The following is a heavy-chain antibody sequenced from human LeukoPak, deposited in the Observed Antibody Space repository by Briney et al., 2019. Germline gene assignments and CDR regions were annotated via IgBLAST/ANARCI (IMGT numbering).Heavy chain of an antibody. CDR3: ARVHPRDGSGVGFDY. Sequence: ASVKVSCKASGYTFTGYYMHWVRQAPGQGLEWMGWINPNSGGTNYAQKFQGWVTMTRDTSISTAYMELSRLRSDDTAVYYCARVHPRDGSGVGFDYWGQGTQVTVYS. J-gene: IGHJ4*02. CDR1: GYTFTGYY. D-gene: IGHD5-24*01. CDR2: INPNSGGT. V-gene: IGHV1-2*04.